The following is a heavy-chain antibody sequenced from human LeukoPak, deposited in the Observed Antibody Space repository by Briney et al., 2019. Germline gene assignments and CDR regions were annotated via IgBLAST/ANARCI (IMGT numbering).Heavy chain of an antibody. Sequence: AAVKVSCKVSGYTLTELSMHWVRQAPGKGLEWMGGFDPEDGETIYAQKFQGRVTMTEDTSTDTAYMELSSLRSEDTAVYYCAATLPVRGDVFDYWGQGTLVTVSS. CDR3: AATLPVRGDVFDY. V-gene: IGHV1-24*01. D-gene: IGHD3-10*01. J-gene: IGHJ4*02. CDR2: FDPEDGET. CDR1: GYTLTELS.